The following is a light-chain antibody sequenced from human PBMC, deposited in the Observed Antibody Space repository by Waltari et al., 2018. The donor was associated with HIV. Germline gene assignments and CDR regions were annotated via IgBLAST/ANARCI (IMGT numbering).Light chain of an antibody. CDR1: TGAVTSGHS. J-gene: IGLJ2*01. CDR2: DTS. V-gene: IGLV7-46*01. CDR3: LLSYGGPRV. Sequence: QAVVTQEPSLTVSPGGTVTLTCGSSTGAVTSGHSPYWFQQRPGQAPRTLIHDTSNKHSWTPARFSGPLLGGKAALTLSGAQPEDEAEYYCLLSYGGPRVFGGGTKLTVL.